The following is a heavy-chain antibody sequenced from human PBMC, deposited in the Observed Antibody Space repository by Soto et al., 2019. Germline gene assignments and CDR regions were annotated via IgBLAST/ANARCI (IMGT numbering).Heavy chain of an antibody. V-gene: IGHV4-39*01. CDR3: ARRAMIVVVHGALDI. Sequence: TSETLSLTCTVSGGSISSSSYYWGWIRQPPGKGLEWIGSIYYSGSTYYNPSLKSRVTISVDTSKNQFSLKLSSVTAADTAVYYCARRAMIVVVHGALDIWGQGTMVTVSS. CDR2: IYYSGST. D-gene: IGHD3-22*01. J-gene: IGHJ3*02. CDR1: GGSISSSSYY.